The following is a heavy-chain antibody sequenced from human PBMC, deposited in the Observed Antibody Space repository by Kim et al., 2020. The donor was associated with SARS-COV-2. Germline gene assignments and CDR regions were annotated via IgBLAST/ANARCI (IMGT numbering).Heavy chain of an antibody. CDR2: ISYDGSNK. CDR3: ASKRAFDP. J-gene: IGHJ5*02. Sequence: PGGSLRLSCAASGFTFSSYGMHWVRQAPGKGLEWVAVISYDGSNKYYADSVKGRFTISRDNSKNTLYLQMNSLRAEDTAVYYCASKRAFDPWGQGTLVTVSS. V-gene: IGHV3-30*03. CDR1: GFTFSSYG.